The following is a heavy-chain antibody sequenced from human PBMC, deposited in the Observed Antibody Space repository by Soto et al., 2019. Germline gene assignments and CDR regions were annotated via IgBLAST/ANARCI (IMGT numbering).Heavy chain of an antibody. CDR2: MNPNSDNT. Sequence: QVQLVQSGAEVRKPGASVKVSCKASGYTFTSYDINWLRQTTGEGLVWMGWMNPNSDNTIYAPKFQGRVTLTSNTSTNTAAMELRSLPSDDTAVYYWARVKYISNLPESLDSWSQGTLVTVSS. CDR3: ARVKYISNLPESLDS. J-gene: IGHJ4*02. V-gene: IGHV1-8*01. CDR1: GYTFTSYD. D-gene: IGHD6-6*01.